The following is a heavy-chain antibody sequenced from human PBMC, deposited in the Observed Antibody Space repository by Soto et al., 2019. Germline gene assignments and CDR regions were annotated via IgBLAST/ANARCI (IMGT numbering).Heavy chain of an antibody. J-gene: IGHJ4*02. CDR3: ARDSAPNITGTTGGSIFDY. Sequence: GASVKVSCKASGGTFSSYAISWVRQAPGQGLEWMGGIIPIFGTANYAQKFQGRVTITADESTSTAYMELSSLRSEDTAVYYCARDSAPNITGTTGGSIFDYWGQGALVTVSS. D-gene: IGHD1-7*01. CDR2: IIPIFGTA. V-gene: IGHV1-69*13. CDR1: GGTFSSYA.